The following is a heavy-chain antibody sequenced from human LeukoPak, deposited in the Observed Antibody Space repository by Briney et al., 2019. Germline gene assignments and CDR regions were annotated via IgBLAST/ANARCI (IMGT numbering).Heavy chain of an antibody. CDR1: GGTFSSYA. J-gene: IGHJ3*02. CDR3: ATTGEGDIVVVPAAMRLGDAFDI. CDR2: IIPIFGTA. V-gene: IGHV1-69*13. Sequence: SVKVSCKASGGTFSSYAISWVRQAPGQGLEWMGGIIPIFGTANYAQKFQGRVTITADESTSTAYMELSSLRSEDTAVYYCATTGEGDIVVVPAAMRLGDAFDIWGQGTMVTVSS. D-gene: IGHD2-2*01.